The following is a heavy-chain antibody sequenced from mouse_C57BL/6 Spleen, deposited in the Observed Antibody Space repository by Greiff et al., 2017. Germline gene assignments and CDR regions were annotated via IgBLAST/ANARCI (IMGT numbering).Heavy chain of an antibody. V-gene: IGHV1-50*01. CDR1: GYTFTSYW. CDR3: ARGGNYVGLDY. CDR2: IDPSDSYT. D-gene: IGHD2-1*01. J-gene: IGHJ2*01. Sequence: VQLQQPGAELVKPGASVKLSCKASGYTFTSYWMQWVKQRPGQGLEWIGEIDPSDSYTNYNQKFKGKATLTVDTSSSTAYMQLSSLTSEDSAVYYCARGGNYVGLDYWGQGTTLTVSS.